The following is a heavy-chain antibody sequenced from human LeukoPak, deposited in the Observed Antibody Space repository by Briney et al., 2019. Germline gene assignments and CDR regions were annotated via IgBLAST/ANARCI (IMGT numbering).Heavy chain of an antibody. CDR2: INPTGGRT. CDR1: GDTFSSYY. CDR3: ARAGIPYFYYYMDV. J-gene: IGHJ6*03. V-gene: IGHV1-46*01. Sequence: ASVKVSCKASGDTFSSYYMHWVRQAPGQGLEWMGVINPTGGRTDYAQRFQGRVTMTRDMSATTVYMELSSLRSEDTAVYYCARAGIPYFYYYMDVWGKGTTVTVSS. D-gene: IGHD2-21*01.